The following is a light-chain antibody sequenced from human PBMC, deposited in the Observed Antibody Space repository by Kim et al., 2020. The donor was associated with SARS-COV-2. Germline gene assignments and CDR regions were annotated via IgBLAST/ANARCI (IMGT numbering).Light chain of an antibody. V-gene: IGLV3-19*01. CDR1: SLRSYD. J-gene: IGLJ2*01. CDR2: GKN. Sequence: SSELTQDPAVSVALGQTVRITCQGDSLRSYDATWYQQKPGQAPIVVIYGKNNRPSGIPDRSSGSSSGDTASLTITGTQAGDEADYYCNSRGSNDNVLFGGGTQLTVL. CDR3: NSRGSNDNVL.